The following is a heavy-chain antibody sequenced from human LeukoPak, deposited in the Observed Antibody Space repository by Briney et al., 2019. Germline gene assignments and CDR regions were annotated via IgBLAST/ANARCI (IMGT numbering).Heavy chain of an antibody. CDR1: GFSFDEYA. D-gene: IGHD2-2*02. J-gene: IGHJ4*02. V-gene: IGHV3-20*04. Sequence: GGSLRLSCEASGFSFDEYAMSWVRQGPGKGLEWVSSINWNGGRTAYADSVKGRFTISRDNAKNSLYLQMNSLRAEDTALYYCAKGEDELLYIYYFDNWGQGTLVTVSS. CDR2: INWNGGRT. CDR3: AKGEDELLYIYYFDN.